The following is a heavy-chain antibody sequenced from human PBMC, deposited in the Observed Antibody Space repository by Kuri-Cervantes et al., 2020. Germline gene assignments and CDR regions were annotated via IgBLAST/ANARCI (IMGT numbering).Heavy chain of an antibody. CDR1: GGSISSSSYY. Sequence: SETLSLTCTVSGGSISSSSYYWGWIRQPPGKGLEWIGSIYYSGSTYYNPSLKSRVTISVDTSKNQFSLKLSSVTAADTAVYYCARGVLLEWLLSGYYYMDAWGKGTTVTVSS. CDR3: ARGVLLEWLLSGYYYMDA. J-gene: IGHJ6*03. V-gene: IGHV4-39*07. D-gene: IGHD3-3*01. CDR2: IYYSGST.